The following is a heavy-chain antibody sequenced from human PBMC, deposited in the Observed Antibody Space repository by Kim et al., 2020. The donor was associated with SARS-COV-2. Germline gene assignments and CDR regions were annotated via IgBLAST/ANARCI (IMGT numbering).Heavy chain of an antibody. V-gene: IGHV4-59*01. Sequence: SRKRRVTISVDTSKNPFSLKLSSVTAADTAVYYCAREAGDGYNSGRYFDYWGQGTLVTVSS. J-gene: IGHJ4*02. CDR3: AREAGDGYNSGRYFDY. D-gene: IGHD3-10*01.